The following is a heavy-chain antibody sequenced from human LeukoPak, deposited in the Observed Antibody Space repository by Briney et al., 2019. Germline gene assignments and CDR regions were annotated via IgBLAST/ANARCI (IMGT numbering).Heavy chain of an antibody. J-gene: IGHJ4*02. V-gene: IGHV4-34*01. CDR2: INHSGST. D-gene: IGHD3-10*01. CDR1: GGSFSGYY. CDR3: ARGRITTVRGAVDY. Sequence: SETLSLTCAVYGGSFSGYYWSWIRQPPGKGLEWIGEINHSGSTNYNPSLKSRVTISVDTSKNQFSLKLSSVTAADTAVYYCARGRITTVRGAVDYWGQGTLVTVSS.